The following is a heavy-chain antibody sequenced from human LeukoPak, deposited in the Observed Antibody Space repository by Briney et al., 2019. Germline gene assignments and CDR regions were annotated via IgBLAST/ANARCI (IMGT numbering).Heavy chain of an antibody. V-gene: IGHV4-34*01. CDR3: ARGTIRTYYYYDSSGYYFH. D-gene: IGHD3-22*01. J-gene: IGHJ4*02. Sequence: PSETLSFTCAVYGGSFSGYYWSWIRQPPGKGLEWIGEINHSGSTNYNPSLKSRVTISVDTSKNQFSLRLSSVTAADTAVYYCARGTIRTYYYYDSSGYYFHWGQGTLVTVSS. CDR1: GGSFSGYY. CDR2: INHSGST.